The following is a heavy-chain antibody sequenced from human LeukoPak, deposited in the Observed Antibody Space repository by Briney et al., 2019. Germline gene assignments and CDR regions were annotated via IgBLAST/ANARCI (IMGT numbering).Heavy chain of an antibody. J-gene: IGHJ4*02. CDR3: TTDFLYDILTGYPNYFDY. V-gene: IGHV3-15*01. CDR2: IKSKTDGGTT. D-gene: IGHD3-9*01. CDR1: GFTFSSYS. Sequence: KPGGSLRLSCAASGFTFSSYSMNWVRQAPGKGLEWVGRIKSKTDGGTTDYAAPVKGRFTISRDDSKNTLYLQMNSLKTEDTAVYYCTTDFLYDILTGYPNYFDYWGQGTLVTVSS.